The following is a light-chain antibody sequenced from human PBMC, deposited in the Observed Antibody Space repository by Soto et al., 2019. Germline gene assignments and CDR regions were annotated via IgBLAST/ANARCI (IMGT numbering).Light chain of an antibody. CDR2: GAS. CDR1: QSVSSN. V-gene: IGKV3-15*01. Sequence: EIVMTQSPATLSVSPGERATLSYRASQSVSSNLAWYQQKPGQAPRLLIYGASTRATDVPARFSGSGSRTEFTLTISSLQSEDFAVYYCQQYNNWPSYTFGQGTKLEIK. CDR3: QQYNNWPSYT. J-gene: IGKJ2*01.